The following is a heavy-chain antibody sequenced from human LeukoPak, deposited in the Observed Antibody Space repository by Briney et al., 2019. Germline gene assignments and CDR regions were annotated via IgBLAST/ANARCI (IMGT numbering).Heavy chain of an antibody. D-gene: IGHD6-13*01. J-gene: IGHJ4*02. CDR3: ARGYSSSWSGEEYFDY. CDR2: IYYSGST. V-gene: IGHV4-59*01. Sequence: SETLSLTCTVSGGSNSSYYWSWIRQPPGKGLEWIGYIYYSGSTNYNPSLKSRVTISVDTSKNQFPLKLSSVTAADTAVYYCARGYSSSWSGEEYFDYWGQGTLVTVSS. CDR1: GGSNSSYY.